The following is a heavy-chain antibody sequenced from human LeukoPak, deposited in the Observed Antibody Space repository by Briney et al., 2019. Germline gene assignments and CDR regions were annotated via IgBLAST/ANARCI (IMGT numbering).Heavy chain of an antibody. CDR3: ASCSSTNCY. CDR2: ISTDSSTI. D-gene: IGHD2-2*01. Sequence: GGSLRLSCAASGFTFSDYSMNWLRQAPGKRLEWVSYISTDSSTIYYADSVKGRFTISRDNAKNSLYLQMNSLRAEDTAVYYCASCSSTNCYWGQGTLVTVSS. V-gene: IGHV3-48*01. CDR1: GFTFSDYS. J-gene: IGHJ4*02.